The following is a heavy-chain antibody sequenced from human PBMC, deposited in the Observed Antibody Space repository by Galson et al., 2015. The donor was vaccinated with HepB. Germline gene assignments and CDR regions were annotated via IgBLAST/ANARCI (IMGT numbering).Heavy chain of an antibody. D-gene: IGHD2-2*01. CDR1: GFAFNNAW. CDR2: ITSKTDGGTT. Sequence: SLRLSCAASGFAFNNAWMNWVRQAPGKGLEWVGRITSKTDGGTTEYAAPVQGRFTISRDDSRHTLYLQMHSLRTDDTAVYYCTTDVYFSSYWSWLDPWGQGTLVTVSS. CDR3: TTDVYFSSYWSWLDP. V-gene: IGHV3-15*01. J-gene: IGHJ5*02.